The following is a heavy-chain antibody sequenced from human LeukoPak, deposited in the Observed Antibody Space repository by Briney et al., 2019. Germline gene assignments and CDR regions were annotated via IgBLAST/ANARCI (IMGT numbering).Heavy chain of an antibody. CDR3: AKEYTGTSSPFPSYFDN. V-gene: IGHV3-7*03. J-gene: IGHJ4*02. CDR2: IKQDGSEK. D-gene: IGHD1-26*01. Sequence: GSLRLSCAASEFTFHSYWMNWVRQAPGKGLEWVANIKQDGSEKYYVDSVKGRFTISRDNTRNSLYLQMNSLRAEDTAIYYCAKEYTGTSSPFPSYFDNWGQGTLVTVSS. CDR1: EFTFHSYW.